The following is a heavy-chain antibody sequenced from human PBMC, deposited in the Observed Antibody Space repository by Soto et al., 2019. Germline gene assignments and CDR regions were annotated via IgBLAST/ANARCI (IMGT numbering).Heavy chain of an antibody. D-gene: IGHD3-22*01. CDR1: GGSISSGAYY. CDR2: IYYTGST. Sequence: PSETLSLTCTVSGGSISSGAYYWSWIRQHPGKGLEWIGYIYYTGSTYYNPSLKSRITISVDTSKNQFSLKLSSVTAADTAVYYCARSTLEYYYDSSVGYWGQGTLVTV. CDR3: ARSTLEYYYDSSVGY. V-gene: IGHV4-31*03. J-gene: IGHJ4*02.